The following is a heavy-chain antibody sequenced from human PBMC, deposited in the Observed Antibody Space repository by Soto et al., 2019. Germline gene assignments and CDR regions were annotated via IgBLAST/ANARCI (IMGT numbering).Heavy chain of an antibody. V-gene: IGHV3-30*18. Sequence: PGGSLRLSCAASGFTFSNYGMHWVRQAPGKGLEWVAVISYDGNNQYYADSVKGRFTISRDNSKNTLYLQMNSLRAEDTAVYYCAKEYSSGLIDYWGQGTLVTVSS. CDR2: ISYDGNNQ. J-gene: IGHJ4*02. D-gene: IGHD6-19*01. CDR3: AKEYSSGLIDY. CDR1: GFTFSNYG.